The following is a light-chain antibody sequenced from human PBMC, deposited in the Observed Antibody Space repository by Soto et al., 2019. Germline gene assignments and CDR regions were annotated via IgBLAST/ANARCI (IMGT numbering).Light chain of an antibody. Sequence: DIQMTQSPSTVSASVGDRVTLTCRASQGISTWLAWYQQKPGKAPKLLIYAASKLQSGVPSRFSGSGSGTDFTLTISSLQSEDFAMYYCQQANRVPPITFGQGTRLEIK. CDR1: QGISTW. CDR3: QQANRVPPIT. J-gene: IGKJ5*01. V-gene: IGKV1-12*01. CDR2: AAS.